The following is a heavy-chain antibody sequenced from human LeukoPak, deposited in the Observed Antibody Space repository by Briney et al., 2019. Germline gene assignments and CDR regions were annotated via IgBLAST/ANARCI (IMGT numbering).Heavy chain of an antibody. CDR2: IYYSGST. D-gene: IGHD4-17*01. V-gene: IGHV4-59*11. J-gene: IGHJ6*03. Sequence: PSVTLSLTCTVSGGSISSRYWSWIRQPPGKGLEWIRYIYYSGSTNYNPSLKSRVTISVDTSKNQFSLKVSSVTAADTDVYYCARAPGSDYYPYYYMDVWGKGTTVIVSS. CDR1: GGSISSRY. CDR3: ARAPGSDYYPYYYMDV.